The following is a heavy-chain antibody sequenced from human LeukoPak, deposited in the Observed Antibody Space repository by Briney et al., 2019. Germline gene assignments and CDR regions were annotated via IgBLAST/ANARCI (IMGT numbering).Heavy chain of an antibody. CDR3: ARSGHSNGWYYFDY. CDR1: GFTFSSYS. Sequence: GGSLRLSCAASGFTFSSYSMNWVRQAPGKGLEWVSYISSSSSTIYYADSVKGRFTISRDNAKNSLYLQMNSLRAEDTAMYYCARSGHSNGWYYFDYWGLGALVTVSS. CDR2: ISSSSSTI. D-gene: IGHD6-19*01. J-gene: IGHJ4*02. V-gene: IGHV3-48*01.